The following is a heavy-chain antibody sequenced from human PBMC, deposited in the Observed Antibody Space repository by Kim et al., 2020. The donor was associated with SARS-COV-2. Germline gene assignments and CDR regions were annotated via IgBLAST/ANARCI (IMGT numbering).Heavy chain of an antibody. V-gene: IGHV4-59*13. J-gene: IGHJ4*02. CDR2: IYYSGST. Sequence: SETLSLTCTVSGGSISSYYWSWIRQPPWKGLEWIGDIYYSGSTNNNPSLKSRVTISVDTSKNQFSLKLSSVTAADTAVYYCARAMIVVDRIFFDYWGQGTLVTVSS. CDR1: GGSISSYY. D-gene: IGHD3-22*01. CDR3: ARAMIVVDRIFFDY.